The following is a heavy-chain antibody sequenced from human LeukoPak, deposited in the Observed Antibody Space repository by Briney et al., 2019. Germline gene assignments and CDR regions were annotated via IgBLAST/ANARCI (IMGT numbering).Heavy chain of an antibody. D-gene: IGHD6-6*01. Sequence: SXYTFTAYYXXXXRQAPGQGLEWMGWINPNSGGTNYAQNFQGRVTMTRDTSISTAYLELSRLRSDDTAVYYCASLGSSSWDYWGQGTLVTVSS. V-gene: IGHV1-2*02. J-gene: IGHJ4*02. CDR1: XYTFTAYY. CDR3: ASLGSSSWDY. CDR2: INPNSGGT.